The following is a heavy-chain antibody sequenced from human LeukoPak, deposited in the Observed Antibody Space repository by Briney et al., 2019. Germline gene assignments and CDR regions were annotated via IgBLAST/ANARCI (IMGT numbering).Heavy chain of an antibody. CDR3: TTVGSYLPY. J-gene: IGHJ4*02. CDR1: GFTFINAW. D-gene: IGHD1-26*01. CDR2: IKSKTDGDIT. V-gene: IGHV3-15*01. Sequence: TGGSLRLSCAASGFTFINAWMNWVRQAPGKGLEWVGRIKSKTDGDITDYAAPVKGRFTISRDDSKNTLYLRMNSLETEDTAVYYCTTVGSYLPYWGQGTLVTVSS.